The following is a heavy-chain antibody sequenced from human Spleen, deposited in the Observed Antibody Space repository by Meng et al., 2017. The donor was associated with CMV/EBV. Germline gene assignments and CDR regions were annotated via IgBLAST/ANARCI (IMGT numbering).Heavy chain of an antibody. J-gene: IGHJ4*02. Sequence: GGSLRLSCAASGFTFSSYDMHWVRQATGKGLEWVSAIGTAGDTYYPGSVKGRFTISRDNAKNSLYLQMNSLRAEDTAVYYCARNNNYDFWSGYYRADYFDYWGQGTLVTVSS. CDR2: IGTAGDT. V-gene: IGHV3-13*01. CDR3: ARNNNYDFWSGYYRADYFDY. D-gene: IGHD3-3*01. CDR1: GFTFSSYD.